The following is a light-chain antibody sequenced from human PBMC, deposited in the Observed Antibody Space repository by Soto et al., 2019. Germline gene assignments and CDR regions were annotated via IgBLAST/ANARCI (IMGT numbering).Light chain of an antibody. J-gene: IGKJ1*01. Sequence: THSLVTLFVNAIDKATLSCRASQSVSSNLAWYQQKPGQAPSLLIYAASTRATGTPARFSGSGSGTEFTLTISSLQSEDFAVFYCLPYNQWWTFGQVAKVDIK. CDR3: LPYNQWWT. CDR2: AAS. V-gene: IGKV3-15*01. CDR1: QSVSSN.